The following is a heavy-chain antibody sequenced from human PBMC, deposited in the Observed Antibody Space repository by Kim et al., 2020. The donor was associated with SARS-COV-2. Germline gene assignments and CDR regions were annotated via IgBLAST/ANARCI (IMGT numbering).Heavy chain of an antibody. D-gene: IGHD2-2*02. CDR3: ARVTDSCSSTSCHKRGYWFDP. J-gene: IGHJ5*02. CDR1: GFTFSDYN. V-gene: IGHV3-11*01. CDR2: VSSSGSTI. Sequence: GGSLRLSCAASGFTFSDYNMSWIRQAPGKGLEWVSYVSSSGSTIYYADSVKGRFTISRDNAKNSLYLQMNSLRAEDTAVYYCARVTDSCSSTSCHKRGYWFDPWGQGTLVTVSS.